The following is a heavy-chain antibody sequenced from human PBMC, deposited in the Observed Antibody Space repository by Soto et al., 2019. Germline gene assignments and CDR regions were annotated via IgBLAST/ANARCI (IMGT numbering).Heavy chain of an antibody. CDR1: GGTFSSCA. J-gene: IGHJ6*02. V-gene: IGHV1-69*13. Sequence: GASVKVSCKASGGTFSSCAISWVRQAPGQGLEWMGGIIPIFGTANYAQKFQGRVTITADESTSTAYMELSSLRSEDTAVYYCASIEADCSGGSCYSADYYYGMDVWGQGTTVTVSS. D-gene: IGHD2-15*01. CDR3: ASIEADCSGGSCYSADYYYGMDV. CDR2: IIPIFGTA.